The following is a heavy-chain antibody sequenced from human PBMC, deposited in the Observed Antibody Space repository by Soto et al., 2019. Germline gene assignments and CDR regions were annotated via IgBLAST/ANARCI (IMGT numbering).Heavy chain of an antibody. V-gene: IGHV3-15*01. CDR3: ARTGDDAGFDY. Sequence: ELQLVESGGGLVKPGGSLRLSCVASGFSFFNAWMSWVRQAPGKGLEWVARIRSKTAGGTPEYAAPGQGRFTISRDNAKNSLYLQMNSLRAEDTAVYYCARTGDDAGFDYWGQGTLVTVSS. D-gene: IGHD7-27*01. J-gene: IGHJ4*02. CDR1: GFSFFNAW. CDR2: IRSKTAGGTP.